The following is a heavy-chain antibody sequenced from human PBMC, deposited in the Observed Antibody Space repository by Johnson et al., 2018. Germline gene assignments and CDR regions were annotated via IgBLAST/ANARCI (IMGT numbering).Heavy chain of an antibody. V-gene: IGHV3-30*03. CDR1: GFTFSSYG. CDR3: ARDPSLFGYYGMDV. D-gene: IGHD3-3*01. J-gene: IGHJ6*02. Sequence: QVQLVQSGGGVVQPGRSLRLSCAASGFTFSSYGMHWVRQAPGKGLEWVAVISYDGSNKYYADSVKGRFTISRDNSKNTLYLQMNSLRAEDTAVYYCARDPSLFGYYGMDVWDQGTTVTVSS. CDR2: ISYDGSNK.